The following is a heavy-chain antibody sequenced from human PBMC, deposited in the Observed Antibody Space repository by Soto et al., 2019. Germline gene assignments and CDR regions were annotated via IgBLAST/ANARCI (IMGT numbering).Heavy chain of an antibody. V-gene: IGHV4-59*08. CDR2: IYYSGST. CDR1: GGSISSYY. J-gene: IGHJ4*02. Sequence: SETLSLTCTVSGGSISSYYWSWIRQPPGKGLEWIGYIYYSGSTNYNPSLKSRVTISVDMSKNQFSLKLSSVTAADTAVYYCASSPLPYCSGGSCSVHYWGQGTLVTVSS. CDR3: ASSPLPYCSGGSCSVHY. D-gene: IGHD2-15*01.